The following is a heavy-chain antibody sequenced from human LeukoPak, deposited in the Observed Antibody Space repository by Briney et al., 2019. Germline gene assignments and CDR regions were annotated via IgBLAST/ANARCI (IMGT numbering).Heavy chain of an antibody. V-gene: IGHV3-9*01. J-gene: IGHJ3*02. CDR3: AKEGVGATKGTFDI. CDR1: GFTFADYA. D-gene: IGHD1-26*01. CDR2: ISWNSGSI. Sequence: GGSLRLSCAASGFTFADYAMHWVRQAPGTGLEGVSGISWNSGSIGYADSVKGRFTISRDNAKNSLYLQMNSLRAEDTALYYCAKEGVGATKGTFDIWGQGTMVTVSS.